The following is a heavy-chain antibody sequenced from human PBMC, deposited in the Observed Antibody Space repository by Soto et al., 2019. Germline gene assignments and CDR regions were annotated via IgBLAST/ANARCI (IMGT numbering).Heavy chain of an antibody. J-gene: IGHJ3*02. CDR3: ARDRVAGIWGDAFDI. D-gene: IGHD3-16*01. V-gene: IGHV1-18*04. CDR2: INPYNANT. Sequence: VQLVQSGTEVKKPGASVKVSCQTSGYTFTNHGIPWVRQAPGQGLEWLGWINPYNANTNYAQKLQGRVTMTTDTSTTTAYMDLRSLTSDDTAGYYCARDRVAGIWGDAFDIWGQGTVVTVSS. CDR1: GYTFTNHG.